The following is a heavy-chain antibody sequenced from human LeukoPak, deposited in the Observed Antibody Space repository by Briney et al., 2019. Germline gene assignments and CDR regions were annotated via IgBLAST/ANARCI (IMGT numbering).Heavy chain of an antibody. D-gene: IGHD3-10*01. V-gene: IGHV1-69*04. CDR2: IIPILGIA. J-gene: IGHJ4*02. CDR3: AXXYXGSXSYYKTPYFDY. CDR1: GGTFSSYA. Sequence: GASVKVSCKASGGTFSSYAISWVRQAPGQGLEWMGRIIPILGIANYAQKFQGRVTITADKSTSTAYMELSSLRSEDTAVYYCAXXYXGSXSYYKTPYFDYWGQGTLVTVSS.